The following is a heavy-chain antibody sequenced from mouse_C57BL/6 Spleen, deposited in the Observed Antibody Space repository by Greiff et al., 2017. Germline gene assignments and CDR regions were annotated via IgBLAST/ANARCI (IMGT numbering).Heavy chain of an antibody. CDR1: GFTFSSYA. Sequence: EVKLVESGGGLVKPGGSLKLSCAASGFTFSSYAMSWVRQTPEKRLEWVATISDGGSYTYYPDNVKGRFTISRDNAKNNLYLQMSHLKSEDTAMYYCARDYSNYLYAMDDWGQGTSVTVSS. J-gene: IGHJ4*01. CDR2: ISDGGSYT. D-gene: IGHD2-5*01. CDR3: ARDYSNYLYAMDD. V-gene: IGHV5-4*01.